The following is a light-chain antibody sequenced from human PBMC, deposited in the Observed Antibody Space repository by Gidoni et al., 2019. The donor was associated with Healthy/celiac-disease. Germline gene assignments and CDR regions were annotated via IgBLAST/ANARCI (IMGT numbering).Light chain of an antibody. CDR2: DAA. V-gene: IGKV3-11*01. J-gene: IGKJ5*01. CDR3: QQRSNWPPIT. Sequence: ELVLTQSPATLSLSPGERATLSCRASQSVSSYLAGYQQKPAQAPRLLIYDAANRATGIPARFSGSGAGTDFTLTISSLEPEDFAVYYCQQRSNWPPITFGQGTRLEIK. CDR1: QSVSSY.